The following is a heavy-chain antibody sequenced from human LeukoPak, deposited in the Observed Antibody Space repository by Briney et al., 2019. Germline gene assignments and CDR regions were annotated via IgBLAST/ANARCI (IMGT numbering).Heavy chain of an antibody. D-gene: IGHD3-22*01. CDR2: INGGSGNT. V-gene: IGHV1-3*01. J-gene: IGHJ4*02. CDR3: ANPRYDSSGYYYVD. Sequence: ASVKVSCKASGYTFTDYTMHWLRQAPGQRLDWKGWINGGSGNTKYSPEFLGRVTITRDTSASTAYMELSSLRSEDTAVYYCANPRYDSSGYYYVDWGQGTLVTVSS. CDR1: GYTFTDYT.